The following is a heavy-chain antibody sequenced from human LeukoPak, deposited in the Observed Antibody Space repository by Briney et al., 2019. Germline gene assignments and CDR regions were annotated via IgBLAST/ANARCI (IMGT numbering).Heavy chain of an antibody. D-gene: IGHD1-26*01. Sequence: GGSLRLSCAASGFTFSSYAMGWVRQAPGKGLEWVSDISSSVGSTYYADSVKGRFTISRDNSKNTLYLQMNNLRAEDTAVYYCAKLPDSGGYYYFDYWGQGTLVTVSS. CDR1: GFTFSSYA. J-gene: IGHJ4*02. CDR2: ISSSVGST. CDR3: AKLPDSGGYYYFDY. V-gene: IGHV3-23*01.